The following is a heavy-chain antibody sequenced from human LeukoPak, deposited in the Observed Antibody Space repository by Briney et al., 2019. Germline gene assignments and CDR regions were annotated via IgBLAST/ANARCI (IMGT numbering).Heavy chain of an antibody. V-gene: IGHV3-43*01. CDR1: GFTFDDYT. CDR2: ISWHGSTT. Sequence: PGGSLRLSCAASGFTFDDYTMHWVRRAPGKGLEWVSVISWHGSTTKYADSVRGRFTISRDNRKNSLFLQMNSLRPEDTALYYCAKDIGDSIGYNYFDSWGQGTLVTVSS. D-gene: IGHD3-22*01. J-gene: IGHJ4*02. CDR3: AKDIGDSIGYNYFDS.